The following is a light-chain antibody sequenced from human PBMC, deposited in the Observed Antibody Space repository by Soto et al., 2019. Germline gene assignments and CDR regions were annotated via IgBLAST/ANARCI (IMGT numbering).Light chain of an antibody. V-gene: IGKV1-33*01. J-gene: IGKJ2*01. CDR3: HQYDNRRYT. CDR2: DAS. CDR1: QDISNY. Sequence: DIQMTQSPSSLSASVGDRVTITCQASQDISNYLNWYQQKPGKAPKLLIYDASNLETGVPSRFSGSGSGTDFTFTISSLQPEDIATYYCHQYDNRRYTFGQGTKLEIK.